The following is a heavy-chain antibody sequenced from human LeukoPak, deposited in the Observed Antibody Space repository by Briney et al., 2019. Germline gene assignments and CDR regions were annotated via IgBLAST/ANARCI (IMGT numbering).Heavy chain of an antibody. CDR1: GFTFSSYA. V-gene: IGHV3-23*01. Sequence: PGGSLRLSCAASGFTFSSYAMSWVRQAPGKGLEWVSAISGSGGSTYYADSVKGRFTISRDNSKNTLYLQMNSLRAEDTAVYYCAKDLGYRGYDRRRSFDYWGQGTLVTVSS. D-gene: IGHD5-12*01. CDR3: AKDLGYRGYDRRRSFDY. CDR2: ISGSGGST. J-gene: IGHJ4*02.